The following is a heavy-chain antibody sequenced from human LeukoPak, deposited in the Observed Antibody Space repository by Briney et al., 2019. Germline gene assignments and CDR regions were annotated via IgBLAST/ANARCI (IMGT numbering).Heavy chain of an antibody. CDR1: GFTFSSYS. J-gene: IGHJ3*02. D-gene: IGHD2-21*02. V-gene: IGHV3-21*01. Sequence: PGGSLRLSCAASGFTFSSYSMNWVRQAPGKGLEWVSSISSSSSYIYYADSVKGRFTISRDNAKNSLYLQMNSLRAEDTAVYYCARICGGDCYHNDAFDIWGQGTMVTVSS. CDR2: ISSSSSYI. CDR3: ARICGGDCYHNDAFDI.